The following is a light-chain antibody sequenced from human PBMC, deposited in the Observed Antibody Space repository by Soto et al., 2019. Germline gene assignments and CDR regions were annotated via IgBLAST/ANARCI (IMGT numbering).Light chain of an antibody. Sequence: QSVLTQPPSASGTPGQRVTISCSGSSSNIGSNTVNWYQHLPGTAPKLLIYSNNQRPSGVPDRFSGSKSGTSASLAISGLQSEDEADYYCAACDDSLNGCVFGVGTKLNVL. CDR3: AACDDSLNGCV. V-gene: IGLV1-44*01. J-gene: IGLJ3*02. CDR1: SSNIGSNT. CDR2: SNN.